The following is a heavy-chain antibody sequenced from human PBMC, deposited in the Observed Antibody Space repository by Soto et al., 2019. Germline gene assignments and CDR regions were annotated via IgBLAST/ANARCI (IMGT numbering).Heavy chain of an antibody. D-gene: IGHD3-3*01. J-gene: IGHJ4*02. CDR1: GFMFTSSA. CDR3: AAVPVLRFLKWLPAYFDY. Sequence: QMQVVQSGPEVKKPGTSVKVSCKTSGFMFTSSAVQWVRQARGQRLEWIGWLGVGSGNTHYAQHFQESVTLTRDMYTGTAYMEFSSLRSEDTAVYYCAAVPVLRFLKWLPAYFDYWGQGTLVTVSS. CDR2: LGVGSGNT. V-gene: IGHV1-58*01.